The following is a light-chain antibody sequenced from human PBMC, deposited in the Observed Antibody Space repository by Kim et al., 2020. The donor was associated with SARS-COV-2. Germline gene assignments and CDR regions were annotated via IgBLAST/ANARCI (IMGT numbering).Light chain of an antibody. CDR2: KVS. CDR3: MQATLWPWT. Sequence: DVVMTQPPLSLPVTLGQPASISCRSSQSLVHSDGNTYLSWYQQRPGQSPRRLIHKVSNRDSGVPDRFSGSGSGSDFTLMIRRVVAEDVGFYYGMQATLWPWTFGQGTKLEI. CDR1: QSLVHSDGNTY. V-gene: IGKV2-30*02. J-gene: IGKJ1*01.